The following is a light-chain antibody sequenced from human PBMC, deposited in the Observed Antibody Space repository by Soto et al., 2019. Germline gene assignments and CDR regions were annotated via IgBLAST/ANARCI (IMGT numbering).Light chain of an antibody. CDR1: QSVSSSY. CDR2: GAS. Sequence: EILLTQSPGTLSFSPGERATLSCRASQSVSSSYLAWYQQKPGQAPRLLIYGASSRATGIPDRFSGSGSGTEFTLTISSLQSEDFAVYYCQQYNNWPPITFGQGTRLEIK. V-gene: IGKV3-20*01. J-gene: IGKJ5*01. CDR3: QQYNNWPPIT.